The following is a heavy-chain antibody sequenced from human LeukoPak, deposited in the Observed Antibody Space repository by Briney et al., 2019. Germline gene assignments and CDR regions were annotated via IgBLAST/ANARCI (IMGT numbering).Heavy chain of an antibody. D-gene: IGHD3-22*01. V-gene: IGHV1-18*01. CDR1: GYTFTSYG. CDR2: ISAYNGNT. Sequence: ASVKVSCKASGYTFTSYGISWVRQAPGQRLEWMGWISAYNGNTNYAQKLQGRVTMTTDTSTSTAYMELRSLRSDDTAVYYCARDGPDSSGYHRCDYWGQGTLVTVSS. CDR3: ARDGPDSSGYHRCDY. J-gene: IGHJ4*02.